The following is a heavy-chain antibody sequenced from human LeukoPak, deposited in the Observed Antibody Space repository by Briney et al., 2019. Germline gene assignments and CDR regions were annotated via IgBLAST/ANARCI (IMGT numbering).Heavy chain of an antibody. J-gene: IGHJ4*02. CDR1: GYTFTSYG. CDR2: MNPNSGNT. V-gene: IGHV1-8*03. Sequence: ASVKVSCKASGYTFTSYGISWVRQAPGQGLEWMGWMNPNSGNTGYAQKFQGRVTITRNTSISTAYMELSSLRSEDTAVYYCASEADTVTTDNPAYDYWGQGTLVTVSS. CDR3: ASEADTVTTDNPAYDY. D-gene: IGHD4-11*01.